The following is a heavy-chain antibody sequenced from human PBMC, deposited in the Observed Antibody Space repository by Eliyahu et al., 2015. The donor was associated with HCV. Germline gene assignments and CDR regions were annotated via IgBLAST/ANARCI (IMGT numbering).Heavy chain of an antibody. D-gene: IGHD3-22*01. Sequence: QVQLQQWGAGLLKPSXTLSLTCAVXGXXFSGYYWSWIHQPPGKGLEWIGEINHSGSTNYNPSLKSRATISVDTSKNQFSLKLSSVTAADTAVYYCARAGYYDSSAYPRYWGQGTLVTVSS. CDR3: ARAGYYDSSAYPRY. CDR2: INHSGST. J-gene: IGHJ4*02. CDR1: GXXFSGYY. V-gene: IGHV4-34*02.